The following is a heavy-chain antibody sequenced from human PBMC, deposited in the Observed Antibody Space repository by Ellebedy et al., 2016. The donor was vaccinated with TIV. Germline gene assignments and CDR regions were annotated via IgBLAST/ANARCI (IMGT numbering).Heavy chain of an antibody. CDR2: ISGTGDCT. CDR1: GFTFDNYA. CDR3: ATGYSSGVRIDF. V-gene: IGHV3-23*01. D-gene: IGHD6-25*01. Sequence: GGSLRLXXAASGFTFDNYAMNWVRQAPGKGLEWVSAISGTGDCTYYADSVKGRFTISRDNSKNTLFLQMNSLRAEDTAAYYCATGYSSGVRIDFWGQGTLVTVSS. J-gene: IGHJ4*02.